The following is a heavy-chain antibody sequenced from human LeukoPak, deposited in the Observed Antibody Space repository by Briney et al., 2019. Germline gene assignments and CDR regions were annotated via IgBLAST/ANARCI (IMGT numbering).Heavy chain of an antibody. Sequence: SETLSFTCSGYGGSISDLYWSWIRQPPGKGLEWIGYIYYSGSTNYNPSLKSRVTISVDTSKNQFSLRLSSVTAADTAVYYCARQADFDWFDPWGQGTLVTVSS. CDR3: ARQADFDWFDP. J-gene: IGHJ5*02. CDR1: GGSISDLY. CDR2: IYYSGST. V-gene: IGHV4-59*01. D-gene: IGHD3-3*01.